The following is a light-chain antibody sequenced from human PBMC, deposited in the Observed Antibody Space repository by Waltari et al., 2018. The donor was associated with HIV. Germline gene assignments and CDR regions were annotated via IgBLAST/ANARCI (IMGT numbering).Light chain of an antibody. CDR2: EVT. CDR1: SSDIRGYNY. V-gene: IGLV2-8*01. J-gene: IGLJ2*01. Sequence: QSALTPPPSASGSPGQSVTISCTGTSSDIRGYNYVSWYQQPPGKAPKLIMTEVTKRPSGVPDRFSGSKSGNTASLTVSGLQAEDEAHYYCSSYAPTNNFYVLFGGGTALTVL. CDR3: SSYAPTNNFYVL.